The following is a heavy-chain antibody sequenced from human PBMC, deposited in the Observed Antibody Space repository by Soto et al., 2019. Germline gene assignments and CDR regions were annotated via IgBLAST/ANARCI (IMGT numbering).Heavy chain of an antibody. V-gene: IGHV4-34*01. J-gene: IGHJ4*02. CDR2: INHSGST. Sequence: SETLSLTCAVYGGSFSGYYWSWIRQPPGKGLEWIGEINHSGSTNYNPSLKSRVTISVDTSKNQFSLKLSSVTAADTAVYYCARHLKNYNRVVVAAHYFDYWGQGTLVTVSS. D-gene: IGHD2-15*01. CDR1: GGSFSGYY. CDR3: ARHLKNYNRVVVAAHYFDY.